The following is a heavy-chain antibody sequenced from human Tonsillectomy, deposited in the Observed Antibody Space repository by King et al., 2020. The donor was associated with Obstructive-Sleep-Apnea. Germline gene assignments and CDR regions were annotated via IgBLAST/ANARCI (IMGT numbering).Heavy chain of an antibody. J-gene: IGHJ2*01. D-gene: IGHD2-15*01. V-gene: IGHV3-30-3*01. CDR2: ISLDGTNK. CDR1: GFTFSTYA. CDR3: ARVRVATGDTPR. Sequence: VQLVESGGGVVQPGRSLRLSCAASGFTFSTYALHWVRQTPGKGLEWVAGISLDGTNKEYADSVKGRFTISRDNFKYTLFLQMDSLRPEDTGLYYCARVRVATGDTPRWGRGCLVS.